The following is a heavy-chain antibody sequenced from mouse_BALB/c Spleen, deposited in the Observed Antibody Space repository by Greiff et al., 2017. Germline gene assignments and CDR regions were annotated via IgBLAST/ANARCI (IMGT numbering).Heavy chain of an antibody. J-gene: IGHJ3*01. V-gene: IGHV1S81*02. Sequence: VQLQESGAELVKPGASVKLSCKASGYTFTSYYMYWVKQRPGQGLEWIGEINPSNGGTNFNEKFKSKATLTVDKSSSTAYMQLSSLTSEDSAVYYCTSIYYGYDVGFAYWGQGTLVTVSA. CDR1: GYTFTSYY. CDR2: INPSNGGT. CDR3: TSIYYGYDVGFAY. D-gene: IGHD2-2*01.